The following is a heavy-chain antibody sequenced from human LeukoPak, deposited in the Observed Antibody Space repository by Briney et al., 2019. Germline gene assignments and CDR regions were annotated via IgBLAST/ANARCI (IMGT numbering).Heavy chain of an antibody. CDR2: IIPIFGTA. CDR3: AREGAPLGLRLGEFYY. D-gene: IGHD3-16*01. CDR1: GGTFSSYA. Sequence: GASVKVSCKAPGGTFSSYAISWVRQAPGQGLEWMGGIIPIFGTANYAQKFQGRVTITADESTSTAYMELSSLRSEDTAVYYCAREGAPLGLRLGEFYYWGQGTLVTVSS. V-gene: IGHV1-69*13. J-gene: IGHJ4*02.